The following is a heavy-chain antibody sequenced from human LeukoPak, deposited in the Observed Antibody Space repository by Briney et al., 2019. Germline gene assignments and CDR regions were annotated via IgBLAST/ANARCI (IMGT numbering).Heavy chain of an antibody. CDR3: AKDGHDYGDYGPDY. D-gene: IGHD4-17*01. J-gene: IGHJ4*02. CDR2: VNEYESEK. Sequence: GGSLRLSCVASGFAFNKYWMTWVRQAPGKGLECVASVNEYESEKYYVDSVKGRFTISRDNSKNTLYLQMNSLRAEDTAVYYCAKDGHDYGDYGPDYWGQGTLVTVSS. V-gene: IGHV3-7*01. CDR1: GFAFNKYW.